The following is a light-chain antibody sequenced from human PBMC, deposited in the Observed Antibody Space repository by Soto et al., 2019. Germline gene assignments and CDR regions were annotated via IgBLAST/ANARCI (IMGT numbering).Light chain of an antibody. CDR1: SSDVGDNY. V-gene: IGLV2-8*01. Sequence: QSAVAQPPSASGSPGQSVTISCTGTSSDVGDNYVSWYQQHLGKAPKLIIYEVTLRPSGVPDRFSGSKSGNTASLTVSGLQADDEADYYCSAYAGINTFVFGTGTKLTVL. CDR2: EVT. J-gene: IGLJ1*01. CDR3: SAYAGINTFV.